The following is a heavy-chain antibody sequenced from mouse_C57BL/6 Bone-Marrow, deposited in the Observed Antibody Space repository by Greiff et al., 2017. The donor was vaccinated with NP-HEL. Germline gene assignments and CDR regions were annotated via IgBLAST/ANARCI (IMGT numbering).Heavy chain of an antibody. CDR1: GYTFTSYW. Sequence: QVQLQQSGAELVKPGASVKMSCKASGYTFTSYWMHWVKQRPGRGLEWIGRINPSSGDTKYNEKFKGKATLTADKPSSTAYMQLSSLTSEDSAVYFCARAGLLDYYCDYWGQGTTLTVSS. V-gene: IGHV1-62-3*01. CDR3: ARAGLLDYYCDY. J-gene: IGHJ2*01. D-gene: IGHD2-3*01. CDR2: INPSSGDT.